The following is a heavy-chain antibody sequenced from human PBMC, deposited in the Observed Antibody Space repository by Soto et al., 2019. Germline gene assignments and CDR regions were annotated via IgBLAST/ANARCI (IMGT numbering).Heavy chain of an antibody. CDR1: GFTFGRHA. V-gene: IGHV3-23*01. CDR2: ISGSGGSA. CDR3: PKEPYSDFWSAYFYFDY. Sequence: EVQLLESGGGLVQPGGSLRLSCAASGFTFGRHAMIWVRQAPGKGLEWVSAISGSGGSAYYADSVKGRFTISRDNSINTLYLQMNSLRAEDTSLYYCPKEPYSDFWSAYFYFDYWGQGTLVTVSS. J-gene: IGHJ4*02. D-gene: IGHD3-3*01.